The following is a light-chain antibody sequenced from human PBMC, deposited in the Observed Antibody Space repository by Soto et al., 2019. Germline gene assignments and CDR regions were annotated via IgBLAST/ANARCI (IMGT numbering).Light chain of an antibody. J-gene: IGKJ4*01. Sequence: ETVMTQSPVTLSVSPVDTVNLSFMSSQSVSNNYLAWYQQKPGQAPRLLIYGASIRAAGIPDRFSGSGSGTDFTLTISSLEPEDFAIYYCQQRTNWPLTCGGGTKGDIK. CDR1: QSVSNNY. CDR3: QQRTNWPLT. CDR2: GAS. V-gene: IGKV3D-20*02.